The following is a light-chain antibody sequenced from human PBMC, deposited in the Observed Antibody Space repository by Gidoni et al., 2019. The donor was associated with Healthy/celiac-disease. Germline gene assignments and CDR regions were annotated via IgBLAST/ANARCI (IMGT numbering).Light chain of an antibody. J-gene: IGKJ4*01. CDR3: QQSYSTPLT. Sequence: DIQMTKSPYSLSASVGDRVTITCRASQIISSYLNWYQQKPWKAPKLLIYAASSLQSGVPSRFSGSVSGTDFTLTISSLQPEDFSTYYCQQSYSTPLTFGGGTKVEIK. CDR1: QIISSY. CDR2: AAS. V-gene: IGKV1-39*01.